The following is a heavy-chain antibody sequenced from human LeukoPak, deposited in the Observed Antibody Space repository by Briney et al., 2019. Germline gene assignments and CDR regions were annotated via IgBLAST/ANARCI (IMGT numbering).Heavy chain of an antibody. Sequence: KLSETLLQGFWVPGYRISYHLGASVRQPAGKGLEWIGRIYISGSTNYSPSLKSRVTMSVDTSKNQFSLTLISVPAADTAAYYCGRTLKRLQVPYSFDCWGQGALVTVSS. CDR2: IYISGST. CDR3: GRTLKRLQVPYSFDC. J-gene: IGHJ4*02. D-gene: IGHD3-16*01. CDR1: GYRISYHL. V-gene: IGHV4-4*07.